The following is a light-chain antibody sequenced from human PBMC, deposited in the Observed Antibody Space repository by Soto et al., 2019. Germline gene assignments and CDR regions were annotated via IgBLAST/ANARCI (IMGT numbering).Light chain of an antibody. CDR2: QAS. CDR3: EDYSSSSGLT. J-gene: IGKJ4*01. V-gene: IGKV1-5*03. Sequence: DIQMTQSPSTLSASVGDRVTITCRASHSISSWLAWYQQKPGKAPKLLIFQASSLKSGVPSRFSGSGSATEYTLTISSLQPDDFATYYCEDYSSSSGLTFGGGPKVEIK. CDR1: HSISSW.